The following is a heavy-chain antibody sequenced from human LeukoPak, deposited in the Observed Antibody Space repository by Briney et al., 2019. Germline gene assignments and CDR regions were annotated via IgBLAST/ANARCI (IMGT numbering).Heavy chain of an antibody. CDR1: GFTFSSYS. CDR3: VRNLAVAGTCFDS. CDR2: ISTSSSTI. Sequence: PGGSLRLSCAASGFTFSSYSVNWVRQAPGKGLEWVSYISTSSSTIYYADSVKGRFTISRDNAESSLYLQMNSLRAEDTAVYYCVRNLAVAGTCFDSWGQGTLVTVSS. J-gene: IGHJ4*02. V-gene: IGHV3-48*04. D-gene: IGHD6-19*01.